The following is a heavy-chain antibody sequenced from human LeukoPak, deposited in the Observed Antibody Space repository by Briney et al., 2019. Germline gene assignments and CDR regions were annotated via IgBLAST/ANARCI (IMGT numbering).Heavy chain of an antibody. CDR2: ISSSSSYI. V-gene: IGHV3-21*01. D-gene: IGHD6-13*01. Sequence: GGSLRLSCAASGFTFSSYSMNWVRQAPGKGLEWVSSISSSSSYIYYADSVKGRFTISRDNAKNSLYLQMNSLRAEDTAVYYCARDRDQQLVRGGGLYYMDVWGKGTTVTVSS. J-gene: IGHJ6*03. CDR3: ARDRDQQLVRGGGLYYMDV. CDR1: GFTFSSYS.